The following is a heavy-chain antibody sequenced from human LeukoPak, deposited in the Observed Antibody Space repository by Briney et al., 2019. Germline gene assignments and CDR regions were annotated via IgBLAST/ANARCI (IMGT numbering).Heavy chain of an antibody. CDR2: IIPIFGTA. D-gene: IGHD5-24*01. CDR1: GYTFSSYA. Sequence: ASVKVSCKASGYTFSSYAISWVRQAPGQGLEWMGGIIPIFGTANYAQKFQGRVTITADESTSTAYMELSSLRSEDTAVYYCARAEMATKLAQERLDYWGQGTLVTVSS. V-gene: IGHV1-69*13. J-gene: IGHJ4*02. CDR3: ARAEMATKLAQERLDY.